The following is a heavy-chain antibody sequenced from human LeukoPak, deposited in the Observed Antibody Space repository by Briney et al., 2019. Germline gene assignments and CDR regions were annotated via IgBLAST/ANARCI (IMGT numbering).Heavy chain of an antibody. D-gene: IGHD2-2*01. CDR3: ARDRCSSTSCYYLYGMDV. Sequence: SVKVSCKDSGYTFTGYYMHWVRQAPRQGLEGMGWINPNSGSTNYAQKLQGRVTMTRDTSISTAYMELSRLRSDDTAVYSCARDRCSSTSCYYLYGMDVWGQGTTVTVSS. J-gene: IGHJ6*02. V-gene: IGHV1-2*02. CDR2: INPNSGST. CDR1: GYTFTGYY.